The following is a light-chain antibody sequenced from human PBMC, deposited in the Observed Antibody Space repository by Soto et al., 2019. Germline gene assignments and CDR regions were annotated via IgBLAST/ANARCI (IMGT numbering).Light chain of an antibody. Sequence: EIVMTQSPATVSVSPGDTATLSFRASQSFGTNLAWYQQTPGQAPKLLIYGASIRSTGVPDRFSGSGSGTEFTLTISSLRFEDVAVYYCQQYNNWPQTFGQGTKVDIK. CDR3: QQYNNWPQT. V-gene: IGKV3-15*01. CDR2: GAS. J-gene: IGKJ1*01. CDR1: QSFGTN.